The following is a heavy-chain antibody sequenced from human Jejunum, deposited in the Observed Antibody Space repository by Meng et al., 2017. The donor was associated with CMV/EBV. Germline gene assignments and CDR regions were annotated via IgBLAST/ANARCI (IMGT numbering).Heavy chain of an antibody. CDR2: ISTSSSYI. D-gene: IGHD4-17*01. CDR1: GFSFSSYN. Sequence: GFSFSSYNMNWVRQAPGKGLEWVSSISTSSSYIYYAASLKGRFTISRDNAKNSLYLQMNSLRAEDTAVYYCARDGTYGDPNYFDYWGQGTLVTVSS. CDR3: ARDGTYGDPNYFDY. J-gene: IGHJ4*02. V-gene: IGHV3-21*01.